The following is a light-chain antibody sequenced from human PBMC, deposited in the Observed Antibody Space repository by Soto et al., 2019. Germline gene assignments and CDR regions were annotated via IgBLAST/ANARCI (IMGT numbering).Light chain of an antibody. V-gene: IGKV3D-15*01. J-gene: IGKJ1*01. CDR1: QSVSSN. Sequence: ETVLTQSPGTLCLSPGESATLSFRPIQSVSSNFLAWYQQKPGQAPRLLIYGVSSRASGIPDRFSGSGSGTEFILTISSLQSEDFAVYYCQQYNNWPPVTFGQGTKVDI. CDR3: QQYNNWPPVT. CDR2: GVS.